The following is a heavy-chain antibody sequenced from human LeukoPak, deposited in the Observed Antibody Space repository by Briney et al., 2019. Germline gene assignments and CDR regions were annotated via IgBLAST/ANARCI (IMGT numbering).Heavy chain of an antibody. J-gene: IGHJ6*02. V-gene: IGHV1-69*13. CDR1: GGTFSSYA. Sequence: SVKVSCKASGGTFSSYAISWVRQAPGQGLEWMGGIIPIFGTANYAQKFQGRVTITADESTSTAYMELSSLKSEDTAVYYCARGRYSSSINSMDVWGQGTTVTVSS. CDR3: ARGRYSSSINSMDV. D-gene: IGHD6-6*01. CDR2: IIPIFGTA.